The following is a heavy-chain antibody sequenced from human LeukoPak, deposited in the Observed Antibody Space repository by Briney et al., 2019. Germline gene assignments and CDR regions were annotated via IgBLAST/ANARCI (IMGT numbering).Heavy chain of an antibody. D-gene: IGHD6-19*01. CDR2: IDTSGST. V-gene: IGHV4-61*02. CDR1: GGSINSGSYY. CDR3: ARHPEWLVPGDAFDI. J-gene: IGHJ3*02. Sequence: ASETLSLTCTVSGGSINSGSYYWSWIRQPAGKGLEWIGRIDTSGSTIYNPSLKSRVTISVDTSKNQFSLKVSSVTAADTAVYYCARHPEWLVPGDAFDIWGQGTMVTVSS.